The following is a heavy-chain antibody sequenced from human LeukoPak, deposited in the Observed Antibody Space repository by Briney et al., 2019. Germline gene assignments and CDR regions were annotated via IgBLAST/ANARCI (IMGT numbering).Heavy chain of an antibody. J-gene: IGHJ4*02. Sequence: GGSLRLSCAASGFTFNNYTIHWVRQAPGKGLEWVSSINSDGRYIYYTDSVKGRFTISRDNAKKSLYLQMNSLRAEDTAVYYCARDRSSGSVDYWGQGTLVTVSS. CDR2: INSDGRYI. CDR3: ARDRSSGSVDY. CDR1: GFTFNNYT. V-gene: IGHV3-21*01. D-gene: IGHD3-10*01.